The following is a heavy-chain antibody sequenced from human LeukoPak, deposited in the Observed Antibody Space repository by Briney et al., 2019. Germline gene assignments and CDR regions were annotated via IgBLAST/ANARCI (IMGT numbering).Heavy chain of an antibody. D-gene: IGHD1-26*01. CDR1: GGSISSSSYY. Sequence: SETLSLTCTVSGGSISSSSYYWGWIRQPPGKGLEWIGYIYYSGTTNYNPSLKSRVTISVDTSKNQFSLKLSSVTAADTAVYYCAKHLIVTKGWFDPWGQGILVTVSS. J-gene: IGHJ5*02. CDR2: IYYSGTT. V-gene: IGHV4-61*05. CDR3: AKHLIVTKGWFDP.